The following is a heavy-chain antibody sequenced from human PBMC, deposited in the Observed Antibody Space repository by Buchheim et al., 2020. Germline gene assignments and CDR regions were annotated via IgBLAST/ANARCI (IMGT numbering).Heavy chain of an antibody. Sequence: QVQLVESGGGVVQPGRSLRLSCAASGFTFSSYGMHWVRQAPGKGLEWVAVISYDGSNKYYADSVKGRFTISRDNSKNTLYLQMNSLRAEDTAVYYCAKAMYYYDSSGYYLNFDYWGQGTL. J-gene: IGHJ4*02. CDR2: ISYDGSNK. CDR3: AKAMYYYDSSGYYLNFDY. V-gene: IGHV3-30*18. CDR1: GFTFSSYG. D-gene: IGHD3-22*01.